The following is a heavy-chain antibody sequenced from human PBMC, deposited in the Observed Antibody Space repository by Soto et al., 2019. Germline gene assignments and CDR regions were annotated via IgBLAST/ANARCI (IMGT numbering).Heavy chain of an antibody. CDR2: IWYDGSNK. Sequence: GGSLRLSCAASGFTFSSYGMHWVRQAPGKGLEWVAVIWYDGSNKYYADSVKGRFTISRDNSKNTLYLQMNSLRAEDTAVYYCARDQGYSSGWSLGDFDYWGQGTLVTVSS. V-gene: IGHV3-33*01. J-gene: IGHJ4*02. D-gene: IGHD6-19*01. CDR3: ARDQGYSSGWSLGDFDY. CDR1: GFTFSSYG.